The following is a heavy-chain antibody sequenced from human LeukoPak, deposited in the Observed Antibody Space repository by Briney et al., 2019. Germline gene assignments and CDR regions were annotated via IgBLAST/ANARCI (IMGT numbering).Heavy chain of an antibody. D-gene: IGHD6-19*01. Sequence: PGGSLRLSCAASGFNFNNAWLDWVRQTPGQGLEWVGQIKTNADGGTADYAAPVKGRFTISRDDSKNMLYLQMNSLRAEDTAVYYCAKSGYSSDWTDLDYWGQGTLVTVSS. CDR3: AKSGYSSDWTDLDY. CDR1: GFNFNNAW. CDR2: IKTNADGGTA. J-gene: IGHJ4*02. V-gene: IGHV3-15*07.